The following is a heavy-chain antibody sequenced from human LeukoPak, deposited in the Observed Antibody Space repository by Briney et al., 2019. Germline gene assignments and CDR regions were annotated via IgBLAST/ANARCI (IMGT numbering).Heavy chain of an antibody. CDR1: GGTFSSYA. D-gene: IGHD6-13*01. J-gene: IGHJ4*02. CDR2: ITPIFGTA. Sequence: SVKVSCKASGGTFSSYAISWVRQAPGQGLEWMGGITPIFGTANYAQKFQGRVTITADESTSTAYMELSSLRSEDTAVYYCARSSRGLTYSSSWYPTWGQGTLVTVSS. CDR3: ARSSRGLTYSSSWYPT. V-gene: IGHV1-69*13.